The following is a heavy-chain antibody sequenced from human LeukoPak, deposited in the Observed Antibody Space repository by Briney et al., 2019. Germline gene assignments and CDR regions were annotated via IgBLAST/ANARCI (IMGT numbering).Heavy chain of an antibody. Sequence: SETLSLTCDVSGVSINTCCYYWTWLPQPPGQGLEWIGYKYYSASTRYNSSLRSRLTISLDTSKNQFCLRLTSVTAADTAVYYCARGRSYGFDFDSWGPGTLVIVSS. CDR2: KYYSAST. V-gene: IGHV4-61*01. D-gene: IGHD5-18*01. J-gene: IGHJ4*02. CDR1: GVSINTCCYY. CDR3: ARGRSYGFDFDS.